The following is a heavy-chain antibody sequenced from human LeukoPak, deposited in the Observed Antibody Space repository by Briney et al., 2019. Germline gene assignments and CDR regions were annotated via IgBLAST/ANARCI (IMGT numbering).Heavy chain of an antibody. Sequence: GESLKISCKGSGDSFTNYWIGWVRQMPGKGLEWMGITYPGDSDTRYSPSFQGQVTISADKSISTAYLQWSSLKASDTAMYYCARHKLRFLGEPFDPWGQGTLVTVSS. CDR2: TYPGDSDT. CDR1: GDSFTNYW. V-gene: IGHV5-51*01. CDR3: ARHKLRFLGEPFDP. D-gene: IGHD3-3*01. J-gene: IGHJ5*02.